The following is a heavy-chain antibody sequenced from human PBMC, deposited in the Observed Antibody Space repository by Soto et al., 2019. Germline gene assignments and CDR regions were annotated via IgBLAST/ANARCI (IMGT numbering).Heavy chain of an antibody. Sequence: QVQLQESDPGLVKPSGTLSLTCAVSSGSISSSNWWSWVRQPPGKGLEWIGEIYHSGSTNYNPSLKSRVTISVDKSKNQFSLKLSSVTAADTAVYYCARAAFSGFYRFGGYYFDYWGQGTLVTVSS. J-gene: IGHJ4*02. CDR2: IYHSGST. CDR1: SGSISSSNW. V-gene: IGHV4-4*02. CDR3: ARAAFSGFYRFGGYYFDY. D-gene: IGHD3-10*01.